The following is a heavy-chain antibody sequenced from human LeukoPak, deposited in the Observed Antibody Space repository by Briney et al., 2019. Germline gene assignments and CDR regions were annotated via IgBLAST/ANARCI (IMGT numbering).Heavy chain of an antibody. D-gene: IGHD3-22*01. CDR1: GGSISSGGYY. V-gene: IGHV4-31*03. CDR2: IYYSGST. CDR3: ASAYYYDSSGYYTRGNGFDY. J-gene: IGHJ4*02. Sequence: SQTLSLTCTVSGGSISSGGYYWSWIRQHPGKGLEWIGYIYYSGSTYYNPSLKSRVTISVDTSKNQFSLKLSSVTAADTAVYYCASAYYYDSSGYYTRGNGFDYWGQGTLVTVSS.